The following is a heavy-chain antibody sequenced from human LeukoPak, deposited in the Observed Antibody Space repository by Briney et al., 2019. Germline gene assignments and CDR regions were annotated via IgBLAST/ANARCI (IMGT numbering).Heavy chain of an antibody. J-gene: IGHJ4*02. CDR2: INHSGST. Sequence: SETLSLTCAVYGVSFSGYYWSWIRQPPGKGLEWIGEINHSGSTNYNPSLKSRVTISVDTSKNQFSLKLSSVTAADTAVYYCARAGGFFSPFGYWGQGTLVTVSS. D-gene: IGHD3-3*01. CDR3: ARAGGFFSPFGY. V-gene: IGHV4-34*01. CDR1: GVSFSGYY.